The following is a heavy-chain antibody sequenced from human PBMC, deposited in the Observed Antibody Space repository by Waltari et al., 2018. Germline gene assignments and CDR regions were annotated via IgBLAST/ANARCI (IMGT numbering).Heavy chain of an antibody. J-gene: IGHJ6*03. CDR1: GFTFSSYG. CDR3: AKDQREIWFRELPPYYYYYMDV. Sequence: QVQLVESGGGVVQPGGSLRLSCAASGFTFSSYGMHWVRQAPGKGLEWVAFIRYDGSNKYYADAVKGRFTISRDNSKNTLYLQMNSLRAEDTAVYYCAKDQREIWFRELPPYYYYYMDVWGKGTTVTVSS. V-gene: IGHV3-30*02. CDR2: IRYDGSNK. D-gene: IGHD3-10*01.